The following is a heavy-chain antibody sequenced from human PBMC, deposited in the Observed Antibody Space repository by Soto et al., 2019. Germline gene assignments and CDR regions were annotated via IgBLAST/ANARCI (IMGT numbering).Heavy chain of an antibody. D-gene: IGHD6-25*01. CDR1: GGSFSGYY. Sequence: SETLSLTCAVYGGSFSGYYWSWIRQPPGKGLEWIGEINDSGSTNYNPSLKSRVTISVDTSKNQFSLKLSSVTAADTAVYYCAREDVGYSPDYWGQETLVTVA. V-gene: IGHV4-34*01. CDR3: AREDVGYSPDY. CDR2: INDSGST. J-gene: IGHJ4*02.